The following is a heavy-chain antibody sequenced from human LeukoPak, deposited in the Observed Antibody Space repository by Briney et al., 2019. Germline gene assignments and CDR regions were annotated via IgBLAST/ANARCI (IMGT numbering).Heavy chain of an antibody. D-gene: IGHD3-3*01. J-gene: IGHJ4*02. CDR1: SGSISGYY. CDR2: IYYSGST. Sequence: SETLSLTCTVSSGSISGYYWSWIRRPPGKGLEFIGYIYYSGSTSYNPSLKSRVTILVDTSRNQFSLQLSSVTAADTAVYYCARFGMYSFAYWGQGTLVTVSS. V-gene: IGHV4-59*01. CDR3: ARFGMYSFAY.